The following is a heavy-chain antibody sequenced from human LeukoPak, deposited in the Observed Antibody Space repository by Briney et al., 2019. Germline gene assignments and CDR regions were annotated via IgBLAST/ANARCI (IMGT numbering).Heavy chain of an antibody. V-gene: IGHV3-23*01. D-gene: IGHD3-9*01. CDR3: AKGQFYDILTGSIDYYFDY. J-gene: IGHJ4*02. Sequence: GGSLRLSCAASGFTFSSYAMNWVRQAPGEGLEWVSAISGSGGNRYYTDSVKDRFIISRDNSKRTVYLQMNSLRAEDTAVYYCAKGQFYDILTGSIDYYFDYWGQGVLGAVSS. CDR2: ISGSGGNR. CDR1: GFTFSSYA.